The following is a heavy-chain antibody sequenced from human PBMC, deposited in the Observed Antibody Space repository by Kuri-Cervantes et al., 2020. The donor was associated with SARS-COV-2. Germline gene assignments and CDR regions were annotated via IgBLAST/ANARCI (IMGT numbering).Heavy chain of an antibody. V-gene: IGHV3-72*01. CDR1: GFTFSDHY. CDR3: ARLELRYYDILTGQYYYYGMDV. CDR2: TRNKANSYTT. J-gene: IGHJ6*02. Sequence: GGSLRLSCAASGFTFSDHYMDWVRQAPGKGLEWVGRTRNKANSYTTEYAASVKGRFTISRDDSKNSLYLQMNSLKTGDTAVYYCARLELRYYDILTGQYYYYGMDVWGQGTTVTVSS. D-gene: IGHD3-9*01.